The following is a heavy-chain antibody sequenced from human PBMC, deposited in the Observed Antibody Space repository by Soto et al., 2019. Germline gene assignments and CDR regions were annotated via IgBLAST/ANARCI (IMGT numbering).Heavy chain of an antibody. CDR3: AREMYDSSVFDY. D-gene: IGHD3-22*01. CDR2: IWYDGSNK. CDR1: GFTFSSYG. Sequence: GGSLRLSCAASGFTFSSYGMHWVRQAPGKGLEWVAVIWYDGSNKYYADSVKGRFTISRDNSKNTLYLQMNSLRAEDTAVYYCAREMYDSSVFDYWGQGTLVTVSS. J-gene: IGHJ4*02. V-gene: IGHV3-33*01.